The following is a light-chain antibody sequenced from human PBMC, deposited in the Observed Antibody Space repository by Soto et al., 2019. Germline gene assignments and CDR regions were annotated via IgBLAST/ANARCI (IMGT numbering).Light chain of an antibody. CDR2: GAY. CDR3: QQYNIWPPIT. CDR1: QSVSSN. Sequence: EIVMTQSPATLSVSPGARAPLSCRASQSVSSNVAWYQQKPGQAPRLLIYGAYTRAAGVPARFSGSGSGTEFTLTITSLQSEDIALYYCQQYNIWPPITFGQGTRLEI. V-gene: IGKV3-15*01. J-gene: IGKJ5*01.